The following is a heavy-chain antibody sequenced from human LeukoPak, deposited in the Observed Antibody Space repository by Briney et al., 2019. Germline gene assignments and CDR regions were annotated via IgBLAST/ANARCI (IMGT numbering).Heavy chain of an antibody. D-gene: IGHD3-10*01. CDR2: IKQEGSEK. J-gene: IGHJ4*02. CDR1: GFTFSSYW. Sequence: GGSLRLSCAASGFTFSSYWMSWVRQAPGKGLEWVANIKQEGSEKYYADSVKGRFAISRDNAKNSLYLQMNSLRAEDTAVYYCVRYITMVRGVKYYFDYWGQGTLVTVSS. CDR3: VRYITMVRGVKYYFDY. V-gene: IGHV3-7*03.